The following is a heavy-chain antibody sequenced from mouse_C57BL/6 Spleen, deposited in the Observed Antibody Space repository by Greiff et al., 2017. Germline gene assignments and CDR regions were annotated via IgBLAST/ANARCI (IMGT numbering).Heavy chain of an antibody. D-gene: IGHD2-5*01. CDR3: TRDSNYGGFAY. J-gene: IGHJ3*01. CDR1: GFTFSSYA. V-gene: IGHV5-9-1*02. CDR2: ISSGGDYI. Sequence: EVQGVESGEGLVKPGGSLKLSCAASGFTFSSYAMSWVRQTPEKRLEWVAYISSGGDYIYYADTVKGRFTISRDNARNTLYLQMSSLKSEDTAMYYCTRDSNYGGFAYWGQGTLVTVSA.